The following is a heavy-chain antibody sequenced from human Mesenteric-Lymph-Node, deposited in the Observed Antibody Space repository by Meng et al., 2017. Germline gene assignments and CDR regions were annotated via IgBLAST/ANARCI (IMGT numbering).Heavy chain of an antibody. CDR2: LYTTGST. CDR3: ARGYYGRGDY. V-gene: IGHV4-61*02. Sequence: SETLSLTCTVSGGSVSSGSYYWSWIRQPPGKGLEWIGRLYTTGSTNYNPSLKSRVTISVDTSKNQFSLKLSSVTAEDTAVYYCARGYYGRGDYWGQGTLVTVSS. J-gene: IGHJ4*02. D-gene: IGHD3-10*02. CDR1: GGSVSSGSYY.